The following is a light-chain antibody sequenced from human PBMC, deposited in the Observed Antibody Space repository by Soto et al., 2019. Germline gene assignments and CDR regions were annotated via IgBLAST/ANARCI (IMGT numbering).Light chain of an antibody. V-gene: IGLV2-8*01. CDR3: SSFAGSSNFVL. Sequence: QSALTQPPSASGSPGQSVTISCTGTRGDVGGYDYVAWYQQHPGKAPKLMIYEVNKRPSGVPDRFSGSKSGNTASLTVSGLQAEDEADYYCSSFAGSSNFVLFGGGTKVTVL. CDR2: EVN. J-gene: IGLJ3*02. CDR1: RGDVGGYDY.